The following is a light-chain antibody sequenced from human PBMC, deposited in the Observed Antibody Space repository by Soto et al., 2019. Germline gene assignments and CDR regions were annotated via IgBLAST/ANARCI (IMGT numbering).Light chain of an antibody. CDR2: EVS. CDR3: SSYAGSDNYV. V-gene: IGLV2-8*01. Sequence: QSALTQPPSASGSPGQSVTISCTGTSSDVGAYNYVSWYQQHPGKAPKLMIYEVSKRPSGVPDRFSGSKSGKTASLTVSGLQADDEADYYCSSYAGSDNYVFGTGTKLTVL. J-gene: IGLJ1*01. CDR1: SSDVGAYNY.